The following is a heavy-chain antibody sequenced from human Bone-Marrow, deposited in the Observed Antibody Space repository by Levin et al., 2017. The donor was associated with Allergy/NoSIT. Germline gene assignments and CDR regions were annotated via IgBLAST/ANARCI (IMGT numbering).Heavy chain of an antibody. V-gene: IGHV6-1*01. J-gene: IGHJ4*02. CDR2: THYRSKFYN. CDR1: GDSVSRDLTA. Sequence: SQTLSLTCAISGDSVSRDLTAWHWLRLSPSAGLEWLGRTHYRSKFYNDYAGSVQSRIKIYPDTSKNQFSLQLLSATPEDTAVYFCARGNNYFDSWGQGTPVTVSS. CDR3: ARGNNYFDS.